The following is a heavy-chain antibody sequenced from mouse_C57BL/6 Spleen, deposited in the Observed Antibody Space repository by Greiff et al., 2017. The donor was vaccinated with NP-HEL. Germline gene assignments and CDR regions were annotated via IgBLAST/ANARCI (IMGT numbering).Heavy chain of an antibody. V-gene: IGHV3-6*01. CDR3: ARDYSNSFAY. CDR2: RSYDGSN. Sequence: EVQLQQSGPGLVKPSQSLSLTCSVTGYSITSGYYWNWIRQFPGNKLEWMGYRSYDGSNNYNPSLKNRISITRDTSKNQFFLKLNSVTTEDTATYYCARDYSNSFAYWGQGTLVTVSA. CDR1: GYSITSGYY. D-gene: IGHD2-5*01. J-gene: IGHJ3*01.